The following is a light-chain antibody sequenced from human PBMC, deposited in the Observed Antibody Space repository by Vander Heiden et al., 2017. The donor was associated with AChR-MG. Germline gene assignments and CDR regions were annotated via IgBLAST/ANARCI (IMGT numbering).Light chain of an antibody. Sequence: QSALTQPASAPVPPGPSRTISCTATSSDVGGYNYDSCYQQHPGKAPKLVIYDDSNRLSGVSTRCSGSKSGNTASPTISARQAEDDAEDYCSSYTGSSTHDVVFGGGTKLTVL. CDR3: SSYTGSSTHDVV. CDR1: SSDVGGYNY. J-gene: IGLJ2*01. V-gene: IGLV2-14*01. CDR2: DDS.